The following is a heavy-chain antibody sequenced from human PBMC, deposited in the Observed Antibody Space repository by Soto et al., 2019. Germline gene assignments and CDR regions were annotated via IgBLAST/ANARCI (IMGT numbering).Heavy chain of an antibody. Sequence: QVQLVQSAAEVNNPGASVKVACKSSGFKFSTYGIGWVRQAPGQGLEWMGWISGDTGDTKYAQKVEGRVIMTTDTSTNTAYMELRVLRSVDTGIYYSARAYKTSCRPFDYWGQGTLVTVSS. D-gene: IGHD2-2*01. V-gene: IGHV1-18*01. J-gene: IGHJ4*02. CDR1: GFKFSTYG. CDR2: ISGDTGDT. CDR3: ARAYKTSCRPFDY.